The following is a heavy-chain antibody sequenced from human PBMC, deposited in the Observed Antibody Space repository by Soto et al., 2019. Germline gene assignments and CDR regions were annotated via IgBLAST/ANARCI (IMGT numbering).Heavy chain of an antibody. Sequence: QVQLVQSGAEVQKPGASVKVSCKASGYTFTSYGISWVRQAPGQGLEWMGWISAYNGNTNYEQKRQGRVTMTTDTSTSRAYMELRSLRSDDTDVYYCARDPVGARDIVVVPAATNNWSDPWGQGTLVTVSS. CDR1: GYTFTSYG. CDR2: ISAYNGNT. D-gene: IGHD2-2*01. J-gene: IGHJ5*02. CDR3: ARDPVGARDIVVVPAATNNWSDP. V-gene: IGHV1-18*04.